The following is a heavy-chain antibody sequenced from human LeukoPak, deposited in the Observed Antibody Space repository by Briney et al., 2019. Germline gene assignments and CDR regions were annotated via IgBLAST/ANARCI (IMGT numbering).Heavy chain of an antibody. V-gene: IGHV3-49*04. CDR2: IRWKSYGGTT. Sequence: PGRSLRLSCTASGFTFGDYAMNWVRQAPGKGLEWVGIIRWKSYGGTTEYATSVKGRFTISRDDSKSLAFLQMNSLKTEDTAVYYCARGGVNNYGYSHYFDYWGQGTLLTVSS. D-gene: IGHD5-18*01. J-gene: IGHJ4*02. CDR1: GFTFGDYA. CDR3: ARGGVNNYGYSHYFDY.